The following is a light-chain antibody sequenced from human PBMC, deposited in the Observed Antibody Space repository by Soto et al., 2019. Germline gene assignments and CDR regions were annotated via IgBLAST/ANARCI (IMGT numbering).Light chain of an antibody. Sequence: QSVLTQPTSVSAAPGQEVTISCSGSSSNIGIDFVSWYQHLPGTAPKLLIYEDNKRPSWIPDRFSGSKSGTLATLVITGLQTGDEADYYCGAWDISLSGGVFGGGTQLTVL. V-gene: IGLV1-51*02. CDR3: GAWDISLSGGV. CDR2: EDN. J-gene: IGLJ3*02. CDR1: SSNIGIDF.